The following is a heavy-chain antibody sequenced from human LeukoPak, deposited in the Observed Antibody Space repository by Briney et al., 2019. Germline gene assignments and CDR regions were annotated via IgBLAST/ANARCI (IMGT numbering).Heavy chain of an antibody. J-gene: IGHJ4*02. V-gene: IGHV4-59*01. Sequence: SETLSLTCVVSGDSISDYYWTWIRQPPGKGLEWLGYIYYSGSTSYNPSLESRITMSVDTSKNQFSLKLTSVTAADTAVYYCARGVFDYWGQGTLVTVSS. CDR1: GDSISDYY. CDR2: IYYSGST. CDR3: ARGVFDY.